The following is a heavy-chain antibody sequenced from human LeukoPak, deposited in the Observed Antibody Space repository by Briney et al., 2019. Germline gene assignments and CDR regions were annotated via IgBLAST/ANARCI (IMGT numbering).Heavy chain of an antibody. CDR3: AVQITMIVVVPYFDY. CDR2: ISGTGTTI. CDR1: GLTFSDYY. J-gene: IGHJ4*02. D-gene: IGHD3-22*01. V-gene: IGHV3-11*04. Sequence: PGGSLRLPCAASGLTFSDYYMTWIRQAPGKGLEWVSSISGTGTTIYSADSVRGRFTASRDNARNSLFLHMNSLRAEDTAVYYCAVQITMIVVVPYFDYWGQGTLVTVSS.